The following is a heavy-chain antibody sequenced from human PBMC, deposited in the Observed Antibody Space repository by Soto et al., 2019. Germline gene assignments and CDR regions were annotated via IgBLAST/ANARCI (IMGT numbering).Heavy chain of an antibody. CDR2: IYYSGST. Sequence: SETLSLTCTVSGGSISSSSYYWGWIRQPPGKGLEWIGSIYYSGSTYYNPSLKSRVTISVDTSKNQFTLKLSSVTAADPAVYYCARQAHYYVSAIDYWGQGTLVTVAS. CDR3: ARQAHYYVSAIDY. J-gene: IGHJ4*02. CDR1: GGSISSSSYY. V-gene: IGHV4-39*01. D-gene: IGHD3-10*01.